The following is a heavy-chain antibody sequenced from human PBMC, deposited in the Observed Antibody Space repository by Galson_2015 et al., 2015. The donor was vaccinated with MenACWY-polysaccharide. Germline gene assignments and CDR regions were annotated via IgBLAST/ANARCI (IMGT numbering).Heavy chain of an antibody. CDR1: GFTFSNYA. CDR3: ARVRYSTGKYQFDC. V-gene: IGHV3-23*01. D-gene: IGHD2-2*01. CDR2: IGGSGSNT. J-gene: IGHJ4*02. Sequence: SLRLSCAASGFTFSNYAMSWVRQAPGKGLEWVSTIGGSGSNTHYADSVKGRFTISRDNSKNTLSLQMNSLRAEDTAVYYCARVRYSTGKYQFDCCGQGTLVAVSS.